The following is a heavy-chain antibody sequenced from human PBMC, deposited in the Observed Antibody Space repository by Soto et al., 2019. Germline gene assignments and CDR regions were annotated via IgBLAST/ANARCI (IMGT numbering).Heavy chain of an antibody. Sequence: QVQLQESGPGLVKPSETLSLTCTVSGGSISTYYWSWIRQPPGKGLEWIGYIYYSGTANYNPSLKSRVTISVDTSKDQSSLKLTSVTAADTAMHYCARRPFLVAPKHAFDIWGQGTMVTVSS. CDR1: GGSISTYY. CDR3: ARRPFLVAPKHAFDI. CDR2: IYYSGTA. V-gene: IGHV4-59*08. D-gene: IGHD2-2*01. J-gene: IGHJ3*02.